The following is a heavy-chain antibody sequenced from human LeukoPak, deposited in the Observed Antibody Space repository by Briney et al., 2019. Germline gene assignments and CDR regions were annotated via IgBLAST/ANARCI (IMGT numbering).Heavy chain of an antibody. V-gene: IGHV5-51*01. CDR1: GYSFPSYW. J-gene: IGHJ6*04. Sequence: GESLKISCKGSGYSFPSYWIGWVRQMPGKGLEWMAIIYPDDSDTRYSPSFQGQITISADKSIDTAYLQWNSLKASDSAMYYCARLGCSSTSCYDVWGKGTTVTVPS. D-gene: IGHD2-2*01. CDR2: IYPDDSDT. CDR3: ARLGCSSTSCYDV.